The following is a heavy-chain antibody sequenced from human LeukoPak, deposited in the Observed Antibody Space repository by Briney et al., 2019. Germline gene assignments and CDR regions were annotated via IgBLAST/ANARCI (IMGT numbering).Heavy chain of an antibody. CDR2: INPNSGGT. Sequence: GASVKVSCKASGYTFTNYGISWVRQAPGQGLEWMGWINPNSGGTYYAQNFQGRVTMTRDTSISTAYMELSRLTSDDTAVYYCARGGYSGTEKPNDYWGQGTLVTVSS. V-gene: IGHV1-2*02. CDR1: GYTFTNYG. J-gene: IGHJ4*02. D-gene: IGHD1-26*01. CDR3: ARGGYSGTEKPNDY.